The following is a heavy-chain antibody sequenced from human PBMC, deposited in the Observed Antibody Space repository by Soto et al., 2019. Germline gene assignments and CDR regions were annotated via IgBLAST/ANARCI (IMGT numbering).Heavy chain of an antibody. Sequence: EVQLLESGGGLVQPGGSLRLSCAASGFTFSSYAMSWVRQAPGKGLEWVSAISGSGGSTYYADSVKGRFTISRDNSKNTLYLQMNSLRAEDTAVYYCAKYRSWGSGRYYYYGMDVWGQGTTVTVSS. V-gene: IGHV3-23*01. CDR1: GFTFSSYA. D-gene: IGHD3-16*01. J-gene: IGHJ6*02. CDR2: ISGSGGST. CDR3: AKYRSWGSGRYYYYGMDV.